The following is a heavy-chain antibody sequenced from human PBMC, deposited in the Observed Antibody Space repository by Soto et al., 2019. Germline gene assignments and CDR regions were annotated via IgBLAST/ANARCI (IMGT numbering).Heavy chain of an antibody. J-gene: IGHJ6*03. CDR1: GYTFTSYG. CDR2: ISAYNGNT. Sequence: GASVKVSCKASGYTFTSYGISWVRQAPGQGLEWMGWISAYNGNTNYAQKLQGRVTMTTDTSTSTAYMELRSLRSDDTAVYYCAKSAMVRGVYYYMDVWGKGTTVTVSS. V-gene: IGHV1-18*01. D-gene: IGHD3-10*01. CDR3: AKSAMVRGVYYYMDV.